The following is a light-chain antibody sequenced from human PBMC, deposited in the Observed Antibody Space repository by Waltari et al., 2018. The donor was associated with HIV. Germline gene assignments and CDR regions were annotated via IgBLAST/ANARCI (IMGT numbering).Light chain of an antibody. CDR1: ASNIGNNF. CDR3: ASWDDNLSHWV. J-gene: IGLJ3*02. V-gene: IGLV1-47*01. CDR2: RSD. Sequence: QSVLTQAPSVSRPPGQRVIMSCSGSASNIGNNFGSWFQQVSGRAPRLVIYRSDQRPSGVPDRISAAKAGSSATLAITGLQSGDEAVYFCASWDDNLSHWVFGGGTKVTV.